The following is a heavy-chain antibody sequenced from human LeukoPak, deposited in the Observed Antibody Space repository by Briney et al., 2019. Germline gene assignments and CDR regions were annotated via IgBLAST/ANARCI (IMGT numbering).Heavy chain of an antibody. D-gene: IGHD3-3*01. Sequence: GGSLRLSCAASGFTFSNDVMSWVRQAPGKGPGWVSSIDGGGGGTDYADSVRGRFAISRDNFKNTSYLQMNSLRADDTAVYYCARRIGGTKDYWGQGAQVTVSS. CDR3: ARRIGGTKDY. J-gene: IGHJ4*02. CDR2: IDGGGGGT. CDR1: GFTFSNDV. V-gene: IGHV3-23*01.